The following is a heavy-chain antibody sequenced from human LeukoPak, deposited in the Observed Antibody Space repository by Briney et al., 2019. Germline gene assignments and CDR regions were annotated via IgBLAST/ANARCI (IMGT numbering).Heavy chain of an antibody. CDR1: GGSISSGGYY. V-gene: IGHV4-31*03. CDR2: IYYSGST. J-gene: IGHJ3*02. D-gene: IGHD4-17*01. CDR3: ARGVTAVTPHDAFDI. Sequence: SETLSLTCTVSGGSISSGGYYWGWIRQHPGKGLEWIGYIYYSGSTYYNPSLKSRVTISVDTSKNQFSLKLSSVTAADTAVYYCARGVTAVTPHDAFDIWGQGTMVTVSS.